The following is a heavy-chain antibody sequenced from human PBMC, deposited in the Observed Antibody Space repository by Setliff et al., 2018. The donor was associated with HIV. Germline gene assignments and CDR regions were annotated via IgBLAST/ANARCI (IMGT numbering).Heavy chain of an antibody. Sequence: ASVKVSCKASGYTFISYGVSWVRQAPGQGLEWMGWINPNSGGTNYAQRFQGRVTMTTDTSTSTAYMELRSLRSDDTAVYYCATRPRGFDYWGQGTLVTVSS. V-gene: IGHV1-18*01. CDR3: ATRPRGFDY. CDR2: INPNSGGT. J-gene: IGHJ4*02. CDR1: GYTFISYG.